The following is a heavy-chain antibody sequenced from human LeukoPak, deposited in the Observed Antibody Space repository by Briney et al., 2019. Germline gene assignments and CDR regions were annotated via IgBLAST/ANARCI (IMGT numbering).Heavy chain of an antibody. D-gene: IGHD3-9*01. CDR3: ARDHDWAFDL. CDR2: ISYDGSNK. CDR1: GFTFSSYG. V-gene: IGHV3-30*03. Sequence: GRSLRLSCAASGFTFSSYGMHWVRQAPGKGLEWVAVISYDGSNKYYADSVKGRFTISRDNSKNTLYPQMNALRYEDTAIYYCARDHDWAFDLWGQGTLVTVSS. J-gene: IGHJ4*02.